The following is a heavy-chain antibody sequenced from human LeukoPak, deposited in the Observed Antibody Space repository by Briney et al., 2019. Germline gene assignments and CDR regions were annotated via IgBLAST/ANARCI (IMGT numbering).Heavy chain of an antibody. CDR2: INPNSGGT. Sequence: ASVTVSCKASGYTFTGYYMHWVRQAPGQGLEWMGWINPNSGGTNYAQKFQGRVTMTRDTSISTAYMELSRLRSDDTAVYYCARSAPRRDWFDPWGQGTLVTVSS. CDR1: GYTFTGYY. V-gene: IGHV1-2*02. CDR3: ARSAPRRDWFDP. J-gene: IGHJ5*02.